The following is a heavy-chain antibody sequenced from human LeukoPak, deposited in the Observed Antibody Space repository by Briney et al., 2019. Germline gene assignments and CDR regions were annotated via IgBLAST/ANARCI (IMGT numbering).Heavy chain of an antibody. CDR2: IGTAGDT. CDR3: ARGAKEYCSGGSCYYDVYYYYYMDV. CDR1: GFTFSSYD. J-gene: IGHJ6*03. V-gene: IGHV3-13*01. Sequence: SGGSLRLSCAASGFTFSSYDMHWVRQATGKGLEWVSAIGTAGDTYYTGSVKGRFTISRENAKNSFSLQMNSLRAGDTAVYYCARGAKEYCSGGSCYYDVYYYYYMDVWGKGTTVTVSS. D-gene: IGHD2-15*01.